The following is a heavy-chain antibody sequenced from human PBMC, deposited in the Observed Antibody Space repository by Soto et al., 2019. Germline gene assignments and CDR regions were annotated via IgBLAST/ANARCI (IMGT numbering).Heavy chain of an antibody. CDR3: ARVRATPLYYYYGMDV. CDR1: GFTLSSYA. Sequence: GGSLRLSCEASGFTLSSYAMHWVRQAPGKGLEWVAVISYDGSNKYYADSVKGRFTISRDNSKNTLYLQMNSLRAEDTAVYYCARVRATPLYYYYGMDVWGQGTTVTVSS. V-gene: IGHV3-30-3*01. CDR2: ISYDGSNK. J-gene: IGHJ6*02.